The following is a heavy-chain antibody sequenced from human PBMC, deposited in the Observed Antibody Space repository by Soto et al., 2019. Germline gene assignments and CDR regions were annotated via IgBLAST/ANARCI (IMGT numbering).Heavy chain of an antibody. Sequence: SETLSLTCTVSGGSIRGGDFYWTWIRQPPGKGLEWIGYIYSSGSTSYNPSVKSRVTISRDTSKNQFSLKLSSVTAADTAVYSCARDGAAAGPNWFAPWGQGTLVTVPS. D-gene: IGHD6-13*01. CDR1: GGSIRGGDFY. J-gene: IGHJ5*02. CDR2: IYSSGST. CDR3: ARDGAAAGPNWFAP. V-gene: IGHV4-30-4*01.